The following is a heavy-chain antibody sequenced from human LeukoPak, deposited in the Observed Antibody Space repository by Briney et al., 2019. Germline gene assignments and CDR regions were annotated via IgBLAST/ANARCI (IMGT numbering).Heavy chain of an antibody. V-gene: IGHV4-39*01. CDR1: RGSISSSSYY. CDR3: AGNPLWFGELSWFDP. CDR2: IYYSGST. J-gene: IGHJ5*02. D-gene: IGHD3-10*01. Sequence: SETLSVTRIVSRGSISSSSYYWGWTRQPPGKGLEWIGSIYYSGSTYYNPSLKSRVTISVDTSKNQFSLKLSSVTAADTAVYYCAGNPLWFGELSWFDPWGQGTLVTVSS.